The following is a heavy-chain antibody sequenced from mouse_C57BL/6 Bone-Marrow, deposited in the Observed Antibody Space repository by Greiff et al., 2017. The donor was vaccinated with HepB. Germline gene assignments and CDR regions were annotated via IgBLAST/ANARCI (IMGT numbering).Heavy chain of an antibody. V-gene: IGHV1-9*01. CDR2: ILPGSGST. CDR1: GYTFSNSW. J-gene: IGHJ2*01. D-gene: IGHD1-1*01. Sequence: VQVVESGAELMKPGASVKISCKATGYTFSNSWIEWINQRPGHGLEWIGEILPGSGSTNYNEKFLGKASFTADKSSNTAYMQLSSLTSDDSAVYYCARRSLLRGYFDCWGQGTTLTVSS. CDR3: ARRSLLRGYFDC.